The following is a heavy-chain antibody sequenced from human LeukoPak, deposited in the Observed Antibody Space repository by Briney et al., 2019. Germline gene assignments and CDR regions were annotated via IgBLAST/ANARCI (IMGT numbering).Heavy chain of an antibody. CDR3: ARHIIVSYYYDSSGSNWFDP. V-gene: IGHV4-59*08. Sequence: PSETLSLTCTVSGGSISSYYWSWIRLPPGKGLEWIGYIYYSGSTNYNPSLKSRVTISVDTSKNQFSLKLSSVTAADTAVYYCARHIIVSYYYDSSGSNWFDPWGQGTLVTVSS. D-gene: IGHD3-22*01. J-gene: IGHJ5*02. CDR2: IYYSGST. CDR1: GGSISSYY.